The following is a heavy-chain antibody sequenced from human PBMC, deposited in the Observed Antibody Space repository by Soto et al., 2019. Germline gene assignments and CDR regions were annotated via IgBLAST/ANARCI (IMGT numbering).Heavy chain of an antibody. CDR2: ISSRSAYI. Sequence: EVQLVESGGGLFKPGGSLRLSCAASGFTFSSYSMHWVRQAPGKGLEWVSSISSRSAYIYYADSLKGRFTISRDNPKNSLYLQMNGLTTEDTAPYFCAREQVQVQPDDAFDIWGQGTMVTVSS. V-gene: IGHV3-21*01. CDR1: GFTFSSYS. CDR3: AREQVQVQPDDAFDI. D-gene: IGHD1-1*01. J-gene: IGHJ3*02.